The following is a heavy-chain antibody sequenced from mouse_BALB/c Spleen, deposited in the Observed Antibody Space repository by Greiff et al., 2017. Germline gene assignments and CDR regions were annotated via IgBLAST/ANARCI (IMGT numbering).Heavy chain of an antibody. Sequence: VQGVESGAELVRPGTSVKVSCKASGYAFTNYLIEWVKQRPGQGLEWIGVINPGSGGTNYNEKFKGKATLTADKSSSTAYMQLSSLTSDDSAVYFCARWEERDAGFDYWGAGTTLTVSS. J-gene: IGHJ2*01. V-gene: IGHV1-54*01. CDR3: ARWEERDAGFDY. CDR2: INPGSGGT. CDR1: GYAFTNYL. D-gene: IGHD4-1*01.